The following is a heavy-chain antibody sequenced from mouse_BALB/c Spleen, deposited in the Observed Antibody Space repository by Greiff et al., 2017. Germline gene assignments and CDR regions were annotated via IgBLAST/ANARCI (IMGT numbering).Heavy chain of an antibody. CDR2: IDPYYGGT. V-gene: IGHV1-20*01. D-gene: IGHD6-1*01. Sequence: VQLQQSGPELVKPGASVKISCKASGYSFTGYFMNWVMQSHGKSLEWIGNIDPYYGGTSYNQKFKGKATLTVDKSSSTAYMQLKSLTSEDSAVYYCARCHPRDYAMDYWGQGTSVTVSS. J-gene: IGHJ4*01. CDR3: ARCHPRDYAMDY. CDR1: GYSFTGYF.